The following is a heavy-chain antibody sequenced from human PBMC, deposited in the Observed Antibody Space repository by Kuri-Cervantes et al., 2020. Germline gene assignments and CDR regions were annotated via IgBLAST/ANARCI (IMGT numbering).Heavy chain of an antibody. D-gene: IGHD2-15*01. Sequence: GGSLRLSCAASGFTSDDYAMHWVRQAPGKGLEWVSGISWKSGSIGYADFVKGRFTISRDNAKNSLYLQMNSLRAEDTAVYYCARSPYGSGGSCSRWYWYFDLWGRGALVTVSS. CDR1: GFTSDDYA. J-gene: IGHJ2*01. CDR3: ARSPYGSGGSCSRWYWYFDL. V-gene: IGHV3-9*02. CDR2: ISWKSGSI.